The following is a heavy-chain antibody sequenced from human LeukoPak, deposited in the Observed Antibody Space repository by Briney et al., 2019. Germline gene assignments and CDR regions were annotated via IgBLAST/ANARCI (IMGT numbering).Heavy chain of an antibody. CDR3: AKEHSSSRSKRGGYYYYGMDV. CDR2: ISFDGGNK. J-gene: IGHJ6*02. D-gene: IGHD6-13*01. CDR1: GLTFSRSG. Sequence: GRSLRLSCAASGLTFSRSGMHWVRQAPGKGLEWVAVISFDGGNKYYAESVRGRFSVSRDNSNNTLYLQMNSLRAEDTAVYYCAKEHSSSRSKRGGYYYYGMDVWGQGTTVTVSS. V-gene: IGHV3-30*18.